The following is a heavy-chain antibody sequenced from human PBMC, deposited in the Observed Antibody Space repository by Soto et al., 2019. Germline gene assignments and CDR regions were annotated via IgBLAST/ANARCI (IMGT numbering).Heavy chain of an antibody. Sequence: EVQLVESGGGLVQPGGSLRLSCAASGFTFSSYWMSWVRQAPGKGLEWVANIKQDGSEKYYVDSVKGRFTISRDNAKNSLYLQMNSLRAEDTAVYYCARDYHIAVAEAYYYYGMDVWGQGTTVTVSS. CDR2: IKQDGSEK. CDR1: GFTFSSYW. CDR3: ARDYHIAVAEAYYYYGMDV. J-gene: IGHJ6*02. D-gene: IGHD6-19*01. V-gene: IGHV3-7*05.